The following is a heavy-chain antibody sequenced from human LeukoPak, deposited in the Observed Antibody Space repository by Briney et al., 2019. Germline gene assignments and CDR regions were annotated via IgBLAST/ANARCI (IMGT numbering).Heavy chain of an antibody. Sequence: PGRSLRLSCAASGFTFSSYAMSWVRQAPGKGLEWVSAISGSGGSTYYADSVKGRFTISRDNSKNTLYLQMNSLRAEDAAVYYCAKGPQGGYYTYYFDYWGQGTLVTVSS. D-gene: IGHD3-3*01. CDR1: GFTFSSYA. J-gene: IGHJ4*02. CDR3: AKGPQGGYYTYYFDY. CDR2: ISGSGGST. V-gene: IGHV3-23*01.